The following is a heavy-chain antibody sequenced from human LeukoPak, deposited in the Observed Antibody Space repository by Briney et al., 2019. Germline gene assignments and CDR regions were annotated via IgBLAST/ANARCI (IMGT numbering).Heavy chain of an antibody. CDR3: ARDRVGATTGY. D-gene: IGHD1-26*01. CDR2: IKQDGSEK. J-gene: IGHJ4*02. Sequence: GGSPRLSCAASGFTFSSYWMSWVRQAPGKGLQWVANIKQDGSEKYYVDSVKGRFTISRDNAKNSLYLQMNSLRAEDTAVYYCARDRVGATTGYWGQGTLVTASS. V-gene: IGHV3-7*01. CDR1: GFTFSSYW.